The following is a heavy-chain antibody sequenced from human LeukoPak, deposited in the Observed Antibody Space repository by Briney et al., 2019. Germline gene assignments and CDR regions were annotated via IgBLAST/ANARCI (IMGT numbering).Heavy chain of an antibody. J-gene: IGHJ5*02. CDR1: GFIFSTYV. Sequence: PGGSLRLSCAASGFIFSTYVMSWARQAPGKGLEWVSSLTATGAGTYYADSVKGRFTISRDNAKNSLYLQMNSLRAEDTAVYYCARDRIAAASPDWFDPWGQGTLVTVSS. CDR2: LTATGAGT. V-gene: IGHV3-23*01. D-gene: IGHD6-13*01. CDR3: ARDRIAAASPDWFDP.